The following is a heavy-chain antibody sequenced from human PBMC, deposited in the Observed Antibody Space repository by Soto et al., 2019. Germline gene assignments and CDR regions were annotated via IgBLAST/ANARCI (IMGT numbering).Heavy chain of an antibody. V-gene: IGHV1-2*02. Sequence: GASVKVSCKASGYTFTGYYMHWVRQAPGQGLEWMGWINPNSGGTNYAQKFQGRVTMTRDTSISTAYMELSRLRSDDTAVYYCARVPNYYDSSGYDYWGQGTLVTVSS. CDR2: INPNSGGT. CDR1: GYTFTGYY. J-gene: IGHJ4*02. D-gene: IGHD3-22*01. CDR3: ARVPNYYDSSGYDY.